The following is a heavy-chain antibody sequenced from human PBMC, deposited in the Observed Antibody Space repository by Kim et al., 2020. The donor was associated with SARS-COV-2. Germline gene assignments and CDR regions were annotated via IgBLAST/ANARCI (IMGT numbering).Heavy chain of an antibody. D-gene: IGHD3-22*01. Sequence: GGSLRLSCAASGFTFSSYWMSWVRQAPGKGLEWVANIKQDGSEKYYVDSVKGRFTISRDNAKNSLYLQMNSLRAEDTAVYYCARCLDDSSGYYYVHYYYYGMDVWGQGTTVTVSS. CDR2: IKQDGSEK. V-gene: IGHV3-7*01. J-gene: IGHJ6*01. CDR3: ARCLDDSSGYYYVHYYYYGMDV. CDR1: GFTFSSYW.